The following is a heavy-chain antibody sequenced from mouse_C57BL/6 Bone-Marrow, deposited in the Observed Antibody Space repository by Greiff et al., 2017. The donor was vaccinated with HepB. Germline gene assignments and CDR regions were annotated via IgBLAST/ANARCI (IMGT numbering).Heavy chain of an antibody. D-gene: IGHD2-3*01. V-gene: IGHV1-50*01. J-gene: IGHJ1*03. CDR2: IDPSDSYT. CDR3: ARYDGYHWYFDV. CDR1: GYTFTSYW. Sequence: VQLQQPGAELVKPGASVKLSCKASGYTFTSYWMQWVKQRPGQGLEWIGEIDPSDSYTNYNQKFKGKATLTVDTSSSTAYMQLSSLTSEDSAVYYCARYDGYHWYFDVWGTGTTVTVSS.